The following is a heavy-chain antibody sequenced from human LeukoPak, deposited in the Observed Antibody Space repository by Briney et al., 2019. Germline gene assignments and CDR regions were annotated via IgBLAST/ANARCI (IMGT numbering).Heavy chain of an antibody. Sequence: SETLSLTCTVSGGSISSYYWGWIRQPAGKGLEWIGRIYTSGSTNYNPSLKSRVTMSVDTSKNQFSLKLSSVTAADTAVYYCARGDRQWLNAFDIWGQGTMVTVSS. J-gene: IGHJ3*02. V-gene: IGHV4-4*07. CDR1: GGSISSYY. D-gene: IGHD6-19*01. CDR3: ARGDRQWLNAFDI. CDR2: IYTSGST.